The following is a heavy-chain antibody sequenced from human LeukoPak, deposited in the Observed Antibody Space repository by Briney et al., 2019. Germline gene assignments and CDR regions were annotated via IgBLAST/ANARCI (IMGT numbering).Heavy chain of an antibody. CDR1: GYTFTNYD. CDR3: ARVAGSIDY. D-gene: IGHD1-26*01. V-gene: IGHV1-8*01. J-gene: IGHJ4*02. CDR2: MSTSSGNT. Sequence: EASVKVPCKASGYTFTNYDINWVRQATGQGLEWMGWMSTSSGNTGYAQKFQGRLTMTRDTSITTVYMELSSLRFDDTAVYYCARVAGSIDYWGQGTLVTVSS.